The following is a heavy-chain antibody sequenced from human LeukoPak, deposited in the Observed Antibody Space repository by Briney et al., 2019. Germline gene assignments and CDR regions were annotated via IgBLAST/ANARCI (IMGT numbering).Heavy chain of an antibody. J-gene: IGHJ4*02. CDR3: ARRRAATDDFDY. CDR2: IYPGDSDT. V-gene: IGHV5-51*07. CDR1: GYSFSSYW. D-gene: IGHD6-13*01. Sequence: GESLNISCKGSGYSFSSYWIGWVHQMPGKGLEWMGIIYPGDSDTRYSPSFQGQVTISADKSITTAYLQWSSLKASDTAMYYCARRRAATDDFDYWGQGTLVTVSS.